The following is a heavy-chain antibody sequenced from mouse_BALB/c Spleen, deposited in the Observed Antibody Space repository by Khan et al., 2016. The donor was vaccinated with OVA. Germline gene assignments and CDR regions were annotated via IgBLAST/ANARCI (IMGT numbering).Heavy chain of an antibody. CDR2: ISTGGSYT. D-gene: IGHD1-1*01. V-gene: IGHV5-6*01. Sequence: EVELVESGGDLVKPGGSLKLSCAASGFTFSTYGTSWVRQTSDKRPVWVATISTGGSYTYYPDSVKGRFTISRDNAKKTLYLQMSSLKYDGTTMFYCTRHGYYFDSGGFAYWGQGTLVTVSA. CDR3: TRHGYYFDSGGFAY. CDR1: GFTFSTYG. J-gene: IGHJ3*01.